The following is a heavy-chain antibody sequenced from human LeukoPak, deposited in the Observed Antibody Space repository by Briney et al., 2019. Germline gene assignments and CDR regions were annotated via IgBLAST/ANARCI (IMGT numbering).Heavy chain of an antibody. CDR2: IVVGSGNT. D-gene: IGHD6-13*01. J-gene: IGHJ4*02. V-gene: IGHV1-58*01. Sequence: GTSVKVSCKASGFTFTSSAVQWVRLARGQRLEWIGWIVVGSGNTNYAQKFQERVTITRDMSTSTAYMELSSLRSEDTAVYYCAAVEYSSSWYLGSDYWGQGTLVTVSS. CDR3: AAVEYSSSWYLGSDY. CDR1: GFTFTSSA.